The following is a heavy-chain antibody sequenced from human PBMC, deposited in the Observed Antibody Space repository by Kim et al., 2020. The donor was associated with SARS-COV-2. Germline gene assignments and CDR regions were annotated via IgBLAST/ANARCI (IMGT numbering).Heavy chain of an antibody. CDR3: ATDSRGVPYYDSSGYYRLDY. Sequence: ASVKVSCKVSGYTITELSMHWVRQAPGKGLEWMGGFDPEDGETIYAQKFQGRVTMTEDTSTDTAYMELSSLRSEDTAVYYCATDSRGVPYYDSSGYYRLDYWGQGTLVTVSS. CDR1: GYTITELS. D-gene: IGHD3-22*01. J-gene: IGHJ4*02. CDR2: FDPEDGET. V-gene: IGHV1-24*01.